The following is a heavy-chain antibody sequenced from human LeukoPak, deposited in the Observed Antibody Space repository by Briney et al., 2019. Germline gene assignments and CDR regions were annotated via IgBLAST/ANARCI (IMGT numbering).Heavy chain of an antibody. CDR2: TYYRSKCYN. CDR3: ARSRYYYYYYYGMDV. V-gene: IGHV6-1*01. D-gene: IGHD1-1*01. CDR1: GDSVSSNRAA. Sequence: SQTLSLTCAISGDSVSSNRAAWNWVRQSPWRCLEWLGRTYYRSKCYNDYAVSVKSRITINPHTSKNQFSLQLNSVTPEDTAVYYCARSRYYYYYYYGMDVWGQGTTVTVSS. J-gene: IGHJ6*02.